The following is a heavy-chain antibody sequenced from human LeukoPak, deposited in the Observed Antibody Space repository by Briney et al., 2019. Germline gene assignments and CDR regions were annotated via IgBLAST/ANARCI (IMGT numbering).Heavy chain of an antibody. D-gene: IGHD5-12*01. CDR1: GFTVSSNS. CDR3: AKSMGYSALYYFDY. J-gene: IGHJ4*02. Sequence: PGGSLRLSYTVSGFTVSSNSMSWVRQAPGKGLEWVSFIYSDNTHYSDSVKGRFTISRDNSKNTLFLQMNSLRAEDTAVYYCAKSMGYSALYYFDYWGQGTLVTVSS. V-gene: IGHV3-53*01. CDR2: IYSDNT.